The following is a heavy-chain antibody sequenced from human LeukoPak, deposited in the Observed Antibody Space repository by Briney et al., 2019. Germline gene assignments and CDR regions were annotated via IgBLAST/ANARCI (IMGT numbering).Heavy chain of an antibody. CDR3: ARETAQDDSSGYYPDY. V-gene: IGHV3-9*01. J-gene: IGHJ4*02. CDR1: GFTFNDYG. D-gene: IGHD3-22*01. Sequence: SGRSLRLSCAASGFTFNDYGMHWVRQAPGKGLEWVSGLSWNSGGVGYADSVQGRFTISRDNARKSLYLQMNSLRAEDTAVYYCARETAQDDSSGYYPDYWGQGTLVTVSS. CDR2: LSWNSGGV.